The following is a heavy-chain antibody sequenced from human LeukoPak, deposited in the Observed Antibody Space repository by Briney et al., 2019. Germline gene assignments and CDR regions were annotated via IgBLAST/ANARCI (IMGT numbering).Heavy chain of an antibody. CDR1: GFTFSSYG. Sequence: GVSLRLYCAASGFTFSSYGMHWVRQAPGKGLEWVAVISYDGSNKYYADSVKGRFTISRDNSKNTMYLQMNSLRAEATAVYYCAKDVRYLGFGELIYFDYWGQGTLVTVSS. V-gene: IGHV3-30*18. CDR2: ISYDGSNK. D-gene: IGHD3-10*01. J-gene: IGHJ4*02. CDR3: AKDVRYLGFGELIYFDY.